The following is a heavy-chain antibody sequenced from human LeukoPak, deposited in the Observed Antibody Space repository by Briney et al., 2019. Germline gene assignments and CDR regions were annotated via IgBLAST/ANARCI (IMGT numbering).Heavy chain of an antibody. V-gene: IGHV3-30*02. CDR1: GFTFSNYW. Sequence: GGSLRLSCAASGFTFSNYWMNWVRQAPGKGLEWVAFIRYDGSNKYYADSVKGRFTISRDNSKNTLYLQMNSLRAEDTAVYYCPASFWSGYSLDYWGQGTLVTVSS. J-gene: IGHJ4*02. CDR3: PASFWSGYSLDY. D-gene: IGHD3-3*01. CDR2: IRYDGSNK.